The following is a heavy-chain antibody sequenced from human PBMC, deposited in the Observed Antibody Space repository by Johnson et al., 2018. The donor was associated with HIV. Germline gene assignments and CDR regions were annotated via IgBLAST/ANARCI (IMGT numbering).Heavy chain of an antibody. CDR2: IRYDGSNK. CDR3: AVTVHCSGWYGGDDAFDI. J-gene: IGHJ3*02. Sequence: QVQLVESGGGVVQPGGSLRLSCAESGFTFSNYGMHWVRQSPGKGLEWVAFIRYDGSNKYYADSVKGRFTISRDNSKNTLYLQMNSLRAEDTALYYCAVTVHCSGWYGGDDAFDIWGQGTMVTVSS. CDR1: GFTFSNYG. V-gene: IGHV3-30*02. D-gene: IGHD6-19*01.